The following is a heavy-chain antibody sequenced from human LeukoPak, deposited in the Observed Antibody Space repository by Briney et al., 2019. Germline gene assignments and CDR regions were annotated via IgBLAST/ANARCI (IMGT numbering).Heavy chain of an antibody. V-gene: IGHV1-69*13. CDR2: IIPIFGTA. Sequence: SLKVSCKASGGTFSSYAISWVRQAPGHGLDWMGGIIPIFGTANYAQKFQGRVTITADESTSTAYMELSSLRSEDTAVYYCARDSFPYTADGFSWGQGTLVTVSS. CDR1: GGTFSSYA. CDR3: ARDSFPYTADGFS. J-gene: IGHJ5*02. D-gene: IGHD3-16*01.